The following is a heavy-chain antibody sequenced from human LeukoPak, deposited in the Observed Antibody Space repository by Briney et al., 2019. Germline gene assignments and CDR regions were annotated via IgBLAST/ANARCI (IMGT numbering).Heavy chain of an antibody. CDR3: ASQIPFYCSAGSCSSY. J-gene: IGHJ4*02. Sequence: GSLRLSCAASGFTFSSYSMNWVRQAPGKGLEWVSSISDSSTYIYYADSVKGRFTISRDNAKNSLYLQMNSLRAEDTAVYYCASQIPFYCSAGSCSSYWGQGTLVTVSS. D-gene: IGHD2-15*01. CDR1: GFTFSSYS. V-gene: IGHV3-21*01. CDR2: ISDSSTYI.